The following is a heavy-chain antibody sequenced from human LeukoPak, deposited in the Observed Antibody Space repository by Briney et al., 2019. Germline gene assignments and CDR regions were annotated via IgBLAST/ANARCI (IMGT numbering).Heavy chain of an antibody. CDR3: ARIHLAYAVRGVAIDY. CDR2: IYRSGST. D-gene: IGHD3-10*01. Sequence: KPSETLSLTCTISGYSINNDYYWGWIRQPPGKGLEWIGGIYRSGSTYYNPSLKSRVTISIDTSKNQFSLKLSSVTAADTAVYYCARIHLAYAVRGVAIDYWGQGTLVTVSS. J-gene: IGHJ4*02. CDR1: GYSINNDYY. V-gene: IGHV4-38-2*02.